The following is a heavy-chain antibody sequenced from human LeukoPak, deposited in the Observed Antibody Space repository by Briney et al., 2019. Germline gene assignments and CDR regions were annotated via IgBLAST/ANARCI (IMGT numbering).Heavy chain of an antibody. CDR1: GFTFNNYG. J-gene: IGHJ4*02. CDR3: VKDSTARASNLPDY. D-gene: IGHD1-1*01. CDR2: IWHDGDTT. Sequence: GTSLRLSCAASGFTFNNYGMHWVRQAPGKGLEWVAVIWHDGDTTFYADSVKGRFTIFRDKSKNMLYLEMNSLRAEDTALYYCVKDSTARASNLPDYWGQGTLVTVSS. V-gene: IGHV3-33*03.